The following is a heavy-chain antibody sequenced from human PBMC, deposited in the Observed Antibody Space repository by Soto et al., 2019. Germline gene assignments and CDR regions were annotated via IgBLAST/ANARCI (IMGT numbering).Heavy chain of an antibody. CDR1: GGTFSSYA. CDR2: IIPIFGTA. J-gene: IGHJ6*02. V-gene: IGHV1-69*12. D-gene: IGHD5-18*01. Sequence: QVQLVQSGAEVKKPGSSVKVSCKASGGTFSSYAISWVRQAPGQGLEWMGGIIPIFGTANYAQKFQGTVTISADESTCTAYMELISLSPEDPALSYSARPRSSAMVRSYYYGMDVWGQGTTVTVS. CDR3: ARPRSSAMVRSYYYGMDV.